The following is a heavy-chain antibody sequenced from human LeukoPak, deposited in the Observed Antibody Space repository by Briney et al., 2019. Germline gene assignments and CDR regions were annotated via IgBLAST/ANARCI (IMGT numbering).Heavy chain of an antibody. D-gene: IGHD7-27*01. CDR3: ARFSPRAMGNYLDF. CDR2: IYYSGST. Sequence: SETLSLTCTVSGGSISSYYWSWIRQPPGKGLEWIGYIYYSGSTNYNPSLKSRVILSLDKSANQFSLNLSSVTAAVTAVYYCARFSPRAMGNYLDFWGQGTLVAVSS. J-gene: IGHJ4*02. CDR1: GGSISSYY. V-gene: IGHV4-59*12.